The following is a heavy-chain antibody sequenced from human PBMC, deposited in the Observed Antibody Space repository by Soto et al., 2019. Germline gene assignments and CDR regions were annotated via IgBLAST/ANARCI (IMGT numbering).Heavy chain of an antibody. CDR3: ARAPNYYDSSGYYYYFDY. V-gene: IGHV4-34*01. Sequence: SETLSLTCAVYGGSFSGYYWSWIRQPPGKGLEWIGYIYYSGSTYYNPSLKSRVTISVDTSKNQFSLKLSSVTAADTAVYYCARAPNYYDSSGYYYYFDYWGQGTLVTVSS. CDR2: IYYSGST. J-gene: IGHJ4*02. D-gene: IGHD3-22*01. CDR1: GGSFSGYY.